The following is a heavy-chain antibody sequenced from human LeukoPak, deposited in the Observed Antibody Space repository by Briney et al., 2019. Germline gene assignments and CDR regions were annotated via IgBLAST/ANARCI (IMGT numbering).Heavy chain of an antibody. J-gene: IGHJ4*02. CDR2: IWYDGSNK. CDR3: AKEHSGYDLGYFDY. Sequence: PGRSLRLSCAASGFTFSSYGMHWVRQAPGKGLEWVAVIWYDGSNKYYADSVKGRFTISRDNSKNTLYLQMNSLRDEDTAVYYCAKEHSGYDLGYFDYWGQGTLVTVSS. CDR1: GFTFSSYG. D-gene: IGHD5-12*01. V-gene: IGHV3-33*06.